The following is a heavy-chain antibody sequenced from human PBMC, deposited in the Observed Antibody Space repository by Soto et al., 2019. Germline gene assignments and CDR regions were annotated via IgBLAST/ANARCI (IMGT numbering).Heavy chain of an antibody. J-gene: IGHJ4*02. Sequence: EVQLLESGGGLVQPGGSLRLSCVASGFTFKNYDMRWVRQAPGKGLEWVSGISGSGAITYYADSVRGRFTISRDNSKNTLYLQLNSLRAEDTAIYYCAKDLQFRSYYESAGDYKNWGQGTLGTVAS. D-gene: IGHD3-10*01. V-gene: IGHV3-23*01. CDR2: ISGSGAIT. CDR3: AKDLQFRSYYESAGDYKN. CDR1: GFTFKNYD.